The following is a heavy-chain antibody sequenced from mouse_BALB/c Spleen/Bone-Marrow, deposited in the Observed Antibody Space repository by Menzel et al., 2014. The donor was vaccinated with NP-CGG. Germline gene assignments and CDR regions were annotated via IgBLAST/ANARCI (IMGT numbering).Heavy chain of an antibody. CDR3: ANYDYGWYFDV. V-gene: IGHV14-3*02. CDR2: IDPANGNT. CDR1: GFNIKDAY. J-gene: IGHJ1*01. D-gene: IGHD2-4*01. Sequence: VKLQESGAELVKPGASVKLSCTASGFNIKDAYMHWVTQRPEQGLEWIGRIDPANGNTQYDPKFQGKATITADTSSNTAYLQLSSLTSEDTAVYYCANYDYGWYFDVWGAGTTVTVSS.